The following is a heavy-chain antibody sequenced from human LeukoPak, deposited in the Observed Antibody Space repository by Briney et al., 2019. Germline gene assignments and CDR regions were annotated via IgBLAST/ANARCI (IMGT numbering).Heavy chain of an antibody. CDR1: GFTFRSYG. D-gene: IGHD6-25*01. V-gene: IGHV3-30*18. CDR2: ISYDGSNK. CDR3: AKGGYANLWYFDY. J-gene: IGHJ4*02. Sequence: ARSLRLSCAASGFTFRSYGMHWVRQAPGKVLEWVALISYDGSNKYYADSVKGRYTISRDNSKNTLYLQMNSLRAEDTAVYYCAKGGYANLWYFDYWGQGTLVTVSS.